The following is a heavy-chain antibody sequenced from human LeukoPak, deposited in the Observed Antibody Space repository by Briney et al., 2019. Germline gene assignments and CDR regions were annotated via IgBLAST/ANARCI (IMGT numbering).Heavy chain of an antibody. CDR3: ARGAAAGTLTFFHY. J-gene: IGHJ4*02. CDR2: TTASDSST. CDR1: GFTFSSYA. V-gene: IGHV3-23*01. D-gene: IGHD6-13*01. Sequence: PGGSLRLSCAASGFTFSSYAMSWVRQAPGKGLEWVSSTTASDSSTYYADSVKGRFTISRDNSKNTLFFQMSSLRVEDTAVYYCARGAAAGTLTFFHYWGQGILVTVSS.